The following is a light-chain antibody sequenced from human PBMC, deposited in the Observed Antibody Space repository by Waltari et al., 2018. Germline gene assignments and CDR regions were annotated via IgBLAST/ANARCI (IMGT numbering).Light chain of an antibody. CDR3: QQYNNWPPWT. V-gene: IGKV3-15*01. Sequence: ETILTQSPSTLSVSPGERATLSCRASQTVSSNLAWYQQNPGQAPRLLIYGASTRAAGIPARFSGSGSGTQFTLTINSLQSEDFAVYYCQQYNNWPPWTFGQGTKVEIK. J-gene: IGKJ1*01. CDR2: GAS. CDR1: QTVSSN.